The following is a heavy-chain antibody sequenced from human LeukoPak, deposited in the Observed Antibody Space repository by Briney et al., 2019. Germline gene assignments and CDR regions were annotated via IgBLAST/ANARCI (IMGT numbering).Heavy chain of an antibody. J-gene: IGHJ3*02. V-gene: IGHV3-30-3*01. D-gene: IGHD4-17*01. CDR2: ISYDGSNK. Sequence: GGSLRLSWAASGFTFSSYAMHWVRQARGKGLEWVAVISYDGSNKYYADSVKGRFTISRDNAKNSLYLQMNILRAEDTAVYYCARAHPDYGDYVDLAFDIWGQGTMVTVSS. CDR3: ARAHPDYGDYVDLAFDI. CDR1: GFTFSSYA.